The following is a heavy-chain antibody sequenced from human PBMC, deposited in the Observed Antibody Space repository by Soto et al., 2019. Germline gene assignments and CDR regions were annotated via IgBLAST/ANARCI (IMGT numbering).Heavy chain of an antibody. V-gene: IGHV3-23*01. CDR2: ISDSGGST. Sequence: EVQLLESGGGLVQPGGSLRLCCVASGYTFSNYAMSWVRQAPGKGLEWVSGISDSGGSTYHADSVKGRFTISRDNSKNTLYLQMNSLRAEDTAVYYCAKDRLVLSYFYYGMDVWGQGTTVTVSS. D-gene: IGHD2-21*02. CDR1: GYTFSNYA. CDR3: AKDRLVLSYFYYGMDV. J-gene: IGHJ6*02.